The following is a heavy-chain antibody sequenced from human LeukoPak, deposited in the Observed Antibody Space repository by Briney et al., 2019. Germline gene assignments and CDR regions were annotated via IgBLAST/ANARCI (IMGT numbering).Heavy chain of an antibody. V-gene: IGHV1-18*01. CDR1: GYTFTSYG. CDR2: ISAYNGNT. D-gene: IGHD6-19*01. J-gene: IGHJ4*02. Sequence: ASVKVSCKASGYTFTSYGISWVRQAPGQGLEWMGWISAYNGNTNYAQKLQGRITMTTDTSTSTAYMDLRSLRSDDTAVYYCARDLQTSSGSSLDYWGQGTLVTVSS. CDR3: ARDLQTSSGSSLDY.